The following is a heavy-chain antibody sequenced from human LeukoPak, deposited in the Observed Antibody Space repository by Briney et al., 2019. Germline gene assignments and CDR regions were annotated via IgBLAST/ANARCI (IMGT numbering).Heavy chain of an antibody. V-gene: IGHV4-39*01. J-gene: IGHJ6*02. D-gene: IGHD2-2*01. Sequence: PSETLSLTCTVSGGSINNTYYYWGWIRQPPGKGLEWIGNILYSGRTHYNPSLQSRVTISVDTSKKQFFLKMRTVTAADTAVYYCARLSEESSNYLRYYYYGMDVWGQGTTVTVSS. CDR1: GGSINNTYYY. CDR2: ILYSGRT. CDR3: ARLSEESSNYLRYYYYGMDV.